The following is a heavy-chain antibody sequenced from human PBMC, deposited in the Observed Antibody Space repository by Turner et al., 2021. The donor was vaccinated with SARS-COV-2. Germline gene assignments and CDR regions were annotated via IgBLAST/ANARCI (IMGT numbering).Heavy chain of an antibody. CDR1: GFTFSSYW. CDR2: INSDGSST. CDR3: VKWQCTSGRCPPFDD. V-gene: IGHV3-74*01. J-gene: IGHJ4*02. Sequence: EVQLVESGGGLVQPGGSLRLSCAASGFTFSSYWMHWVRQAPGKGLVWVSRINSDGSSTSYADSVKGRFTISRDNPKNTLYLQMNSLRAEDTAVYYCVKWQCTSGRCPPFDDWGQGTLVTVSS. D-gene: IGHD2-8*01.